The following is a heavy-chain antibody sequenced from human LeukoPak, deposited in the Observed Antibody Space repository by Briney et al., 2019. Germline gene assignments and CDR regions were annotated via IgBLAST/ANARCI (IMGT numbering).Heavy chain of an antibody. CDR3: ARDHAAYGDYPPLDYYYGMDV. CDR2: IYTSGST. CDR1: GGSISSYY. D-gene: IGHD4-17*01. J-gene: IGHJ6*02. V-gene: IGHV4-4*07. Sequence: SETLSLTCTVSGGSISSYYWSWIRQPAGKGLEWIGRIYTSGSTNYNPSLKSRVTMSVDTSKNQFSLKLSSVTAADTAVYYCARDHAAYGDYPPLDYYYGMDVWGQGTTVTVSS.